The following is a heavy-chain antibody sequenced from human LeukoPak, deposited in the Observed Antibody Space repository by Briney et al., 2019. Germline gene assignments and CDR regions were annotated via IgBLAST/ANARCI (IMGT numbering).Heavy chain of an antibody. CDR2: INHSGST. CDR3: ARYIVGNPHDAFDI. CDR1: GGSFSSYY. D-gene: IGHD2-21*01. Sequence: SETLSLTCAVYGGSFSSYYWSWIRQPPGKGLEWIGEINHSGSTNYKPSLKSRVTISVDTSKNQFSLKLSSVTAADTAFYYCARYIVGNPHDAFDIWGQGTMVTVSS. J-gene: IGHJ3*02. V-gene: IGHV4-34*01.